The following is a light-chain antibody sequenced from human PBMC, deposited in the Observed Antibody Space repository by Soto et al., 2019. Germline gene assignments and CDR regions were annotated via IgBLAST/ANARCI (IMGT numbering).Light chain of an antibody. J-gene: IGKJ5*01. CDR2: DAS. CDR3: QQRSNWPPSIT. CDR1: QSVYSY. Sequence: EIVLTQSPATLSLSPGERGTLSCRASQSVYSYLAWYQQKPGQAPRLLIYDASNRATGIPARFTGSGSGTDFTLTISSLEPEDFAVYYCQQRSNWPPSITFGQGTRLEIK. V-gene: IGKV3-11*01.